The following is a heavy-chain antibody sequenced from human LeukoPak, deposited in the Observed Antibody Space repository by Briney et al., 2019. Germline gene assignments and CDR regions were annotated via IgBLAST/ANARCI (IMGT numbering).Heavy chain of an antibody. Sequence: GGSLRLSCAASGFTFSSYWMSWVRQAPGKGLEWVANIKQDGSEKYYVDSVKGRFTISRDNAKNSLYLQMNSLRAEDTAVYYCARDRGVATIAYYYYYYMDVWGKGTTVTISS. CDR3: ARDRGVATIAYYYYYYMDV. J-gene: IGHJ6*03. D-gene: IGHD5-12*01. CDR1: GFTFSSYW. CDR2: IKQDGSEK. V-gene: IGHV3-7*01.